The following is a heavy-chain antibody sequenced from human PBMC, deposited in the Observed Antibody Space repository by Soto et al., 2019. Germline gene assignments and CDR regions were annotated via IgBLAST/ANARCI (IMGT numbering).Heavy chain of an antibody. V-gene: IGHV4-61*01. D-gene: IGHD5-18*01. Sequence: SETLCLTCTVSGGSVSSGSYYWSWIRQPPGKGLEWIGYIYYSGSTNYNPSLKSRVTISVDTSKNQFSLKLSSVTAADTAVYYCARAPARGYSYGQSDYWGQGTLVTVSS. CDR2: IYYSGST. J-gene: IGHJ4*02. CDR3: ARAPARGYSYGQSDY. CDR1: GGSVSSGSYY.